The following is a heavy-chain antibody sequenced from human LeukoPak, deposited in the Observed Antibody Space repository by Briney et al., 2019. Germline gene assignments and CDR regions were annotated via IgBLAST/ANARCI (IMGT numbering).Heavy chain of an antibody. V-gene: IGHV4-59*08. CDR3: ARHMGLGYSYGYPYFDY. CDR2: IYYSGST. D-gene: IGHD5-18*01. CDR1: GGSISSYY. J-gene: IGHJ4*02. Sequence: PSETLSLTCTVSGGSISSYYWSWIRQPPGKGLEWIGYIYYSGSTNYNPSLKSRVTISVDTSKNQFSLKLSSVIAADTAVYYCARHMGLGYSYGYPYFDYWGQGTLVTVSS.